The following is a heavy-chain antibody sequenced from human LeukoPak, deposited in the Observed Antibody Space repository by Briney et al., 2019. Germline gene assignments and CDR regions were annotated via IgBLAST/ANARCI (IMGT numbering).Heavy chain of an antibody. V-gene: IGHV3-23*01. D-gene: IGHD3-10*01. CDR3: AKDRLYYYGSGSTYMDV. Sequence: PGGSLRLSCAASGFTFSSYAMSWVRQAPGKGLEWVSAISGSGGSTYYADSVKGRFTISRDNSKNTLYLQMNSLRAEDTAVYYCAKDRLYYYGSGSTYMDVWGKGTTVTVSS. CDR2: ISGSGGST. J-gene: IGHJ6*03. CDR1: GFTFSSYA.